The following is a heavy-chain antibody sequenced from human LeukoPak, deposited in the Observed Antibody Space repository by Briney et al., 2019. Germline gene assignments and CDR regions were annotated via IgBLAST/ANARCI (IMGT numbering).Heavy chain of an antibody. CDR2: IYYRGGST. V-gene: IGHV4-39*07. J-gene: IGHJ4*02. CDR1: GASITSSIYY. Sequence: SETLSLTCTVSGASITSSIYYWAWIRQPPGKGLEWIGSIYYRGGSTYYNPSLKSRVTISVDTSKNQFSLKLSSVTAADTAVYYCASPSTGIAAAGHGVFDYWGQGTLVTVSS. D-gene: IGHD6-13*01. CDR3: ASPSTGIAAAGHGVFDY.